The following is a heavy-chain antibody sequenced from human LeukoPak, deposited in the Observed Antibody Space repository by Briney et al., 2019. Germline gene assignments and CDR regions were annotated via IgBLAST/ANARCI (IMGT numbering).Heavy chain of an antibody. J-gene: IGHJ4*02. Sequence: GGSLRLSCAASGFTFSSYGMHWVCQAPGKGLEWVAFIRYDGSNKYYADSVKGRFTISRDNSKNTLYLQMNSLRAEDTAVYYCAKKGYYDGSGYYMYYFDHWGQGTLVTVSS. V-gene: IGHV3-30*02. D-gene: IGHD3-22*01. CDR2: IRYDGSNK. CDR3: AKKGYYDGSGYYMYYFDH. CDR1: GFTFSSYG.